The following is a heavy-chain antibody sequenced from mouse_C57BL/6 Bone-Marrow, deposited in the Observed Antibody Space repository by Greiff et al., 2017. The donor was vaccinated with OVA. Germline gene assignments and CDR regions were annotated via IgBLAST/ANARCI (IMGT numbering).Heavy chain of an antibody. CDR1: GYTFTSYG. CDR2: IYPRSGNT. J-gene: IGHJ2*01. D-gene: IGHD3-3*01. Sequence: VKLQQSGAELARPGASVKLSCKASGYTFTSYGISWVKQRTGQGLEWIGEIYPRSGNTYYNEKFKGKATLTADKSSSTAYMELRSLTSEDSAVYFCARWGGPYYFDYWGQGTTLTVSS. V-gene: IGHV1-81*01. CDR3: ARWGGPYYFDY.